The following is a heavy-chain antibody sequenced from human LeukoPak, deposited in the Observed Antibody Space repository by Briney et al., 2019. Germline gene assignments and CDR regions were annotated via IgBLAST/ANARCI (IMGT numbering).Heavy chain of an antibody. Sequence: GGSLRLSCAASGFTLSNYWMSWVRQAPGKGLEWVANIKQDGSEEYYVDSVKGRFTISRDNAKNSLYLQMNSLRAEDTAVYYCARDEGHCSSTSCYGSFGYWGQGTLVTVSS. D-gene: IGHD2-2*01. CDR3: ARDEGHCSSTSCYGSFGY. CDR1: GFTLSNYW. CDR2: IKQDGSEE. V-gene: IGHV3-7*01. J-gene: IGHJ4*02.